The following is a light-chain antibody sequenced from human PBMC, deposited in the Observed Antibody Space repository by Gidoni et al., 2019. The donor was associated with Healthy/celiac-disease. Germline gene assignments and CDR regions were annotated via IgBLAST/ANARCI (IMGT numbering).Light chain of an antibody. V-gene: IGLV3-1*01. J-gene: IGLJ7*01. CDR2: QDS. CDR3: QAWDSIDAV. CDR1: KLGDKY. Sequence: SYELTQPPSVSVSPGQTASITCSGDKLGDKYACWYQQKPGQSPVLVIYQDSKRPSGIPERFSGSNSGNTATLTISGTQAMDEADYYCQAWDSIDAVFGGGTQLTVL.